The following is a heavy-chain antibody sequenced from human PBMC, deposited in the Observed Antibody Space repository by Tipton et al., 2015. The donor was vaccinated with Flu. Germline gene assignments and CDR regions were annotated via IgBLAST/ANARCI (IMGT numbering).Heavy chain of an antibody. J-gene: IGHJ4*02. CDR3: VRTLGWAGAY. V-gene: IGHV3-74*01. CDR1: GFTFSGHW. CDR2: TNNDGSTT. Sequence: SLRLSCAASGFTFSGHWMHWARQAPGKGLVWVSHTNNDGSTTDYADSVKGRFTISRDNAKNTLYLQMNSLRAEDTAVYYCVRTLGWAGAYWGQGTLVTVSS. D-gene: IGHD6-19*01.